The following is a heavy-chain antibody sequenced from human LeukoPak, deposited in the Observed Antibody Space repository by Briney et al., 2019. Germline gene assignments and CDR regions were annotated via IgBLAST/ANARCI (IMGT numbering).Heavy chain of an antibody. D-gene: IGHD6-19*01. J-gene: IGHJ4*02. CDR1: GFTVSNHY. CDR2: ISSSSSYT. Sequence: GGSLRLSCAASGFTVSNHYMNWVRQAPGKGLEWVSYISSSSSYTNYADSVKGRFTISRDNAKNSLYLQMNSLRAEDTAVYYCARTGGSGWYDYWGQGTLVTVSS. V-gene: IGHV3-11*03. CDR3: ARTGGSGWYDY.